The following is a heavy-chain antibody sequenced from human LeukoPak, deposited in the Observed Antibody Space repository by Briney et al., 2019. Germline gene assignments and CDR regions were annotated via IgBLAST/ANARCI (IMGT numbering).Heavy chain of an antibody. V-gene: IGHV4-4*07. D-gene: IGHD3-10*01. Sequence: SETLSLTCTVSGGSISSYYWGWIRQPAGKGLDWIGRIYTSGSTNYNPSLKSRVTMSVDTSKNQFSLKLSSVTAADTAVYYCARDAGPGYYYYMDVWGKGTTVTVSS. CDR1: GGSISSYY. J-gene: IGHJ6*03. CDR2: IYTSGST. CDR3: ARDAGPGYYYYMDV.